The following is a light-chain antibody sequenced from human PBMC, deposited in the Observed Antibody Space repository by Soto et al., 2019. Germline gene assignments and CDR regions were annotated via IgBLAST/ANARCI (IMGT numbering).Light chain of an antibody. Sequence: IVMTQSPDSLAVSLGERATINCKSSQSVFSNSNNKNCLAWYQQKPGQAPRLLISDASNRATGIPARFSGSGSGTDFTLTISSLEPEDFAVYYCHQRQYWPPITFGQGTRLEIK. CDR2: DAS. CDR3: HQRQYWPPIT. J-gene: IGKJ5*01. V-gene: IGKV4-1*01. CDR1: QSVFSNSNNKNC.